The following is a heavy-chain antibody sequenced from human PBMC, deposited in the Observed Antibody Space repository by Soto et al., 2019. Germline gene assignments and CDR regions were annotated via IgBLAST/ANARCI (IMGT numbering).Heavy chain of an antibody. CDR3: ARVGVFGELYDYYCYGMDV. J-gene: IGHJ6*02. CDR1: GGSISSSNW. D-gene: IGHD3-10*02. V-gene: IGHV4-4*02. CDR2: IYHSGST. Sequence: SETLSLTCAVSGGSISSSNWWSWVRQPPGKGLEWIGEIYHSGSTNYNPPLKSRVTISVDKSKNQFSLKLSSVTAADTAVYYCARVGVFGELYDYYCYGMDVSARGTTVTVSS.